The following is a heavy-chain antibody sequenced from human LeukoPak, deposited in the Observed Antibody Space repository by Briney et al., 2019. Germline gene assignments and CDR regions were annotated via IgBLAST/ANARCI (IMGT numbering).Heavy chain of an antibody. V-gene: IGHV3-33*01. CDR2: IWYDGSNK. D-gene: IGHD3-3*02. CDR1: GFTFSSYG. CDR3: ARDSTGYWYFDL. Sequence: GGSLRLSCAASGFTFSSYGMHWVRQAPGKGLEWVAVIWYDGSNKYYADSVKGQFTISRDNSKNTPYLQMNSLRAEDTAVYYCARDSTGYWYFDLWGRGTLVSVSS. J-gene: IGHJ2*01.